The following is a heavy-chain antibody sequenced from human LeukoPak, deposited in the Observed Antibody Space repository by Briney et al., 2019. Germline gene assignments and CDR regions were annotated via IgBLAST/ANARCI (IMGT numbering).Heavy chain of an antibody. Sequence: GGSLRLSCAASGFTFSSYGMHWVRQAPGKGLEWVAVISYDGSNKYYADSVKGRFTISRDNSKNTLYLQMNSLRAEDTAVYYCAKDLGYGDYRVNHDAFDIWGQGTMVTVSS. CDR3: AKDLGYGDYRVNHDAFDI. CDR1: GFTFSSYG. J-gene: IGHJ3*02. V-gene: IGHV3-30*18. D-gene: IGHD4-17*01. CDR2: ISYDGSNK.